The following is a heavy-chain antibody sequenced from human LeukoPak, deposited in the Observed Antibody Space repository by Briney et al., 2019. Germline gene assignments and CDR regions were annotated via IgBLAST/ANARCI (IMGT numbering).Heavy chain of an antibody. D-gene: IGHD2-2*01. CDR3: ARGLYCSSRSSCYDYGMDV. CDR2: FIPSLGTA. V-gene: IGHV1-69*01. Sequence: ASVKVSCKASGGTFRNYGLNWVRQAPGQGLEWMGVFIPSLGTAKYAQKLQGRVTITADESTSTAYMELSSLGYEDTAVYYCARGLYCSSRSSCYDYGMDVWGQGTTVTVSS. CDR1: GGTFRNYG. J-gene: IGHJ6*02.